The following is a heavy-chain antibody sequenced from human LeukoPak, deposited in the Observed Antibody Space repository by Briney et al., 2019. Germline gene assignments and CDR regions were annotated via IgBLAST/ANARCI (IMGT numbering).Heavy chain of an antibody. J-gene: IGHJ3*02. Sequence: GGSLRLSCAASGFTFSSYAINWVRQAPGKGLEWVSAISGSGGSTYYADSVKGRFTISRDNSKNTLYLQMNSLRAEDTAVYYWAKKYCSGGSCYLPGDVFDIGGKGTMVPVSS. CDR3: AKKYCSGGSCYLPGDVFDI. D-gene: IGHD2-15*01. CDR1: GFTFSSYA. V-gene: IGHV3-23*01. CDR2: ISGSGGST.